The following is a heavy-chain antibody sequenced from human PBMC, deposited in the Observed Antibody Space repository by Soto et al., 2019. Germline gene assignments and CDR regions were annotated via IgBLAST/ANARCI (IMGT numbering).Heavy chain of an antibody. J-gene: IGHJ4*02. Sequence: QVQLVESGGGVVQPGRSLRLSCAASGFTFSSYAMHWVRQAPGKGLEWVAVISYDGSNKYYADSVKGRFTISRDNSKNTLYLQMNSLRAEDTAVYYCARDLGSGGDCYSPDSWGQGTLVTVSS. CDR3: ARDLGSGGDCYSPDS. CDR2: ISYDGSNK. D-gene: IGHD2-21*02. V-gene: IGHV3-30-3*01. CDR1: GFTFSSYA.